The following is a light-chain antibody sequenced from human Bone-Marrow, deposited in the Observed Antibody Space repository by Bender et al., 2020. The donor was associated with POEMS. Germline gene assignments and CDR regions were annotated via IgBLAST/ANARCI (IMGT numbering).Light chain of an antibody. CDR1: SSDVGRYTY. J-gene: IGLJ2*01. Sequence: QSALTQPPSASGSPGQSVSISCTGTSSDVGRYTYVSWYQIHPGNAPKLIMFDVAKRPSGVPDRFSGSKSGNTASLTISGLQTVDEAEYFCCAYAGTYTYVVFGGGTRVTVL. CDR2: DVA. CDR3: CAYAGTYTYVV. V-gene: IGLV2-11*01.